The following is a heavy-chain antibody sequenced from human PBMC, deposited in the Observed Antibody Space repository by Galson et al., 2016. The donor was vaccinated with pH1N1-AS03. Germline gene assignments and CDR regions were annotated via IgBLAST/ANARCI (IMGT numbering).Heavy chain of an antibody. CDR2: IKRKLEGGTA. D-gene: IGHD2-21*01. CDR1: GFTFRNVW. V-gene: IGHV3-15*01. J-gene: IGHJ6*02. CDR3: TTEDIVVVEHMYNGLDV. Sequence: SGAEVKKAGWSLRLSCAASGFTFRNVWMTWVRHGTGKGLEWVGRIKRKLEGGTADYAAPVKGRFTISRDDSKNTLYLEMNRLKTEDTAVYYCTTEDIVVVEHMYNGLDVWGQGTTVTVSS.